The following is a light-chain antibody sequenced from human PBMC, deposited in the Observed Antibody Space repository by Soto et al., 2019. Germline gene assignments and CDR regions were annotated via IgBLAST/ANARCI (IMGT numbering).Light chain of an antibody. CDR3: HQFAIAPRT. V-gene: IGKV3-20*01. CDR1: QSFXTSQ. Sequence: LTNSACALSLSPGERATLFCRASQSFXTSQLAWYAQKPGQAPGLLIGASSRATGGPDRFIASGSATDFTRTISRLEPEDFAVYYWHQFAIAPRTFGRGTKVDIK. J-gene: IGKJ1*01. CDR2: GAS.